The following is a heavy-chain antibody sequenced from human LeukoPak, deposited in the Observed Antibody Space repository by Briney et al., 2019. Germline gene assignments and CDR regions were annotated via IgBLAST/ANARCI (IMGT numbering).Heavy chain of an antibody. V-gene: IGHV1-69*01. CDR3: ARGTAAAAKYDY. D-gene: IGHD6-13*01. Sequence: GSSVKVSCKASGGTFSSYAISWVRQAPGQGLEWMGGIIPIFGTANYAQKFQGRVTITADESTSTAYMGLSSLRSEDTAVYYCARGTAAAAKYDYWGQGTLVTVSS. J-gene: IGHJ4*02. CDR2: IIPIFGTA. CDR1: GGTFSSYA.